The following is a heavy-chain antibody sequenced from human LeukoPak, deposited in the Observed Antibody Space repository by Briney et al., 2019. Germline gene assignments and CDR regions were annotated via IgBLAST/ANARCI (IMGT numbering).Heavy chain of an antibody. J-gene: IGHJ6*02. D-gene: IGHD4-17*01. CDR3: ARAGYGGYISYYSIDV. Sequence: GGSLRLSCAASGFTFSSYWMTWVRQAPGKGLEWVANIKHDGSEKYSVDSVKGRFTISRDNARNSLYLQMSSLRAEDTAVYYCARAGYGGYISYYSIDVWGQGTTVTVSS. CDR2: IKHDGSEK. CDR1: GFTFSSYW. V-gene: IGHV3-7*01.